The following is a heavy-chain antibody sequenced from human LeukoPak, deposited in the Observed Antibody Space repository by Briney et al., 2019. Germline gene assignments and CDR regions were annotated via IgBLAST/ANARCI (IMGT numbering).Heavy chain of an antibody. J-gene: IGHJ4*02. V-gene: IGHV3-33*06. D-gene: IGHD5-12*01. CDR3: AKDLGGGYGIFDY. CDR1: GFTFSSYG. Sequence: GRSLSLSCAASGFTFSSYGMHWVRQAPGKGLEWVSVIWYDGSNKYYADSVKGRFTISRDNSKNTLYLQMNSLRAEDTAVYYCAKDLGGGYGIFDYWGQGTLVTVSS. CDR2: IWYDGSNK.